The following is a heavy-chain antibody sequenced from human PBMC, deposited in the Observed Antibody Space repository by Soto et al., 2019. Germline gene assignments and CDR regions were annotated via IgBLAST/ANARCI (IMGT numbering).Heavy chain of an antibody. CDR1: GFTFRNYG. CDR2: IWFDGSEI. D-gene: IGHD1-26*01. J-gene: IGHJ4*02. CDR3: ARYNSGHSDY. Sequence: QVYLVQSGGGVVQPGRSLRLSCAASGFTFRNYGMHWVRQAPGRGLEWVAVIWFDGSEIYYADSVKGRFIISRDNSNSALFLQMDYLRAEDTAMYYCARYNSGHSDYWGQGTPVTVSS. V-gene: IGHV3-33*01.